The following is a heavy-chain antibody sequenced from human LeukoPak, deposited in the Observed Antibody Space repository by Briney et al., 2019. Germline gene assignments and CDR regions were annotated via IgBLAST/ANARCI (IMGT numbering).Heavy chain of an antibody. D-gene: IGHD2-15*01. CDR1: GGTFSTYV. Sequence: ASVKVSCKASGGTFSTYVISWVRQAPGQGLEWMGWMNPNSGNTGYAQKFQGRVTMTRNTSISTAYMELSSLISEDTAVYYWARAFRPMYFSGGSCYRSLYYFDYWGQGTLVTVSS. J-gene: IGHJ4*02. CDR3: ARAFRPMYFSGGSCYRSLYYFDY. CDR2: MNPNSGNT. V-gene: IGHV1-8*02.